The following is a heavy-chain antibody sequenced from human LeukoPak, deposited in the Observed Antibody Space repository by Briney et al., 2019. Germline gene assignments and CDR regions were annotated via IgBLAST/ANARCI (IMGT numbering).Heavy chain of an antibody. CDR2: IYYSGST. Sequence: SETLSLTCTVSGGSISSYYWSWTRQPPGKGLEWIGYIYYSGSTNYNPSLKSRVTISVDTSKNQFSLKLSSVTAADTAVYYCARHLYSSSWYRIDYWGQGTLVTVSS. CDR1: GGSISSYY. J-gene: IGHJ4*02. V-gene: IGHV4-59*08. CDR3: ARHLYSSSWYRIDY. D-gene: IGHD6-13*01.